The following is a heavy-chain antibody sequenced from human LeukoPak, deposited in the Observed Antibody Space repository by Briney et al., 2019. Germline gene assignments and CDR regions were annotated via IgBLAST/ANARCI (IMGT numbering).Heavy chain of an antibody. CDR3: ARLKKAEGSLLDF. V-gene: IGHV4-31*03. CDR1: GDSISTGGYY. J-gene: IGHJ4*02. CDR2: IYYSGNT. Sequence: PSQTLSLTCTVSGDSISTGGYYWNWIRQLPGEGLEWIGCIYYSGNTYYNPSLQSRVTISVDTSRNMFSLRLTSVTAADTALYYCARLKKAEGSLLDFWGQGSLVTVSS.